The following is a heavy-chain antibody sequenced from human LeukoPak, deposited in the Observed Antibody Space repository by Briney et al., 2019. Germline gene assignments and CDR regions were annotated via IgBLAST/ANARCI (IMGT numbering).Heavy chain of an antibody. V-gene: IGHV3-11*04. J-gene: IGHJ4*02. CDR2: ISSTGSTI. CDR3: ASDRGTLDY. CDR1: GFTFSDYY. D-gene: IGHD3-10*01. Sequence: GGSLRLSCAASGFTFSDYYMNWFRQAPGKGLEWVSYISSTGSTIYYADSVKGRFTISRDNAKNSLFLQMNSLRAEDTAVYYCASDRGTLDYWGQGTLVTVSS.